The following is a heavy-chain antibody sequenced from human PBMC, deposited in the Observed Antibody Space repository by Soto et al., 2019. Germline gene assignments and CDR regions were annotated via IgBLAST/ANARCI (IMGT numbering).Heavy chain of an antibody. CDR2: ISGYNGNT. J-gene: IGHJ6*02. Sequence: QVQLLQSGGAVKKPGASVKVSCNSSDHTFTYYGINWERLAPGQVLEWMGWISGYNGNTKYAQKFQDRVTMSADTSTSTAYMEMRSLTSDDTAVYFCAATGGHYFGLDVWDHGTKVTVSS. D-gene: IGHD2-8*02. V-gene: IGHV1-18*01. CDR1: DHTFTYYG. CDR3: AATGGHYFGLDV.